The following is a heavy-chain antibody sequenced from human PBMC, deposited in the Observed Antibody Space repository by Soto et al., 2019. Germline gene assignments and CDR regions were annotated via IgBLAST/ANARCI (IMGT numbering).Heavy chain of an antibody. V-gene: IGHV3-21*01. J-gene: IGHJ4*02. CDR1: GFTFSSYS. D-gene: IGHD3-9*01. Sequence: GGSLRLSCAASGFTFSSYSMNWVRQAPGKGLEWVSSISSSSSYIYYADSVKGRFTISRDNAKNSLYLQMNSLRAEDTAVYYCARVTRYYDILTDLIDYWGQGTLVTVSS. CDR3: ARVTRYYDILTDLIDY. CDR2: ISSSSSYI.